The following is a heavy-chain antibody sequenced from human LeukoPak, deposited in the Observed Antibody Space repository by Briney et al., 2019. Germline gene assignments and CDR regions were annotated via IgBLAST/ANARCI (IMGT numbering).Heavy chain of an antibody. CDR2: ISSNGGST. Sequence: GGSLRLSCSASGFTFSSYAMHWVRQAPGKGLEYVSAISSNGGSTYYADSVKGRVTIYRDNSKNTLYLQMSSLRAEDTAVYYCVKGYCSSISCYGDYWGQGTLVTFSS. D-gene: IGHD2-2*01. CDR1: GFTFSSYA. V-gene: IGHV3-64D*09. J-gene: IGHJ4*02. CDR3: VKGYCSSISCYGDY.